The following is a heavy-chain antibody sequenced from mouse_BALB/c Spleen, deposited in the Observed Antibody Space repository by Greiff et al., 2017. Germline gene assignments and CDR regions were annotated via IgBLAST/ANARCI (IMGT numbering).Heavy chain of an antibody. J-gene: IGHJ1*01. D-gene: IGHD1-1*02. CDR2: IYPGDGDT. Sequence: VQLQQSGPELVKPGASVKISCKASGYAFSSSWMNWVKQRPGQGLEWIGRIYPGDGDTNYNGKFKGKATLTADKSSSTAYMKLSSLTSVDSAVYFCARDYFYGYFDVWGAGTTVTVSS. CDR1: GYAFSSSW. CDR3: ARDYFYGYFDV. V-gene: IGHV1-82*01.